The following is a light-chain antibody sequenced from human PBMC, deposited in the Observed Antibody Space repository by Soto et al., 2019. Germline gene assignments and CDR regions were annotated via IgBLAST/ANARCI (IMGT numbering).Light chain of an antibody. V-gene: IGLV2-23*01. Sequence: SALTQPASVSGSPGQSITISCTGTSSDVGRYSLVSWYQQHPGKAPKLMVSEDHKRPSGVSNRFSGSKSGNTASLTISELQTEDEADYYCCSYAGSNTWVFGTGTKVT. CDR2: EDH. J-gene: IGLJ1*01. CDR3: CSYAGSNTWV. CDR1: SSDVGRYSL.